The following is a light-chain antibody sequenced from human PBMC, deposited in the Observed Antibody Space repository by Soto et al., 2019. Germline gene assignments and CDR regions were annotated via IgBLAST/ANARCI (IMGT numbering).Light chain of an antibody. J-gene: IGKJ2*01. V-gene: IGKV3-15*01. CDR2: DAS. CDR1: QSVRNS. CDR3: QQYNNWPRT. Sequence: ETRMTQSPATLSVSPGERVTLSCRASQSVRNSVAWYQQRPGQAPWLLIYDASFRATGISARFSGSGSGTEFTLTRSSLQSEDFAVYYCQQYNNWPRTFGQGTKLEI.